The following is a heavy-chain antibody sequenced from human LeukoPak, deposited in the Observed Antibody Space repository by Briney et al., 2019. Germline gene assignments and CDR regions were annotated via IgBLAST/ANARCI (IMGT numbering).Heavy chain of an antibody. Sequence: GGSLRLSCAASGFTFTNALMSWVRQAPGKGLEWVGRIKSKIDGGTTDYAAPGNGRFTSSRDDSKNTLYLQMNSLKTEDTDIYYCTTPPNYLDLWGRGTLVTVSS. CDR2: IKSKIDGGTT. J-gene: IGHJ2*01. CDR1: GFTFTNAL. V-gene: IGHV3-15*01. CDR3: TTPPNYLDL.